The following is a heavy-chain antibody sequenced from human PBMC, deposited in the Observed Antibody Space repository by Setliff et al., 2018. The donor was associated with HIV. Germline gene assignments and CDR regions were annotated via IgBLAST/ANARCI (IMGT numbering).Heavy chain of an antibody. J-gene: IGHJ4*02. CDR2: MNPNDGGT. CDR1: GHTFANSY. Sequence: ASVKVSCKASGHTFANSYLHWVRQGPGQGLGWMGIMNPNDGGTQYAQNFRGRVSMTRDTSTTTVYMKLYSLRSEDTAVYHCARSDISGTGYFDSWGQGTLVTVSS. D-gene: IGHD1-20*01. V-gene: IGHV1-46*01. CDR3: ARSDISGTGYFDS.